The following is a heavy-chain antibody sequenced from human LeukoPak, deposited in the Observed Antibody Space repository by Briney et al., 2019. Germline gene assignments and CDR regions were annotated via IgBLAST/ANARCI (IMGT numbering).Heavy chain of an antibody. Sequence: ASVKVSCKASGYTFTGHYMHWVRQAPGQGLEWMGWINTYSGGANYAQKFQGRVTMTRDTSISTAYMELSSLRSDDTAVYYCARGVGQCSSTTCFGFAEYFQHWGQGTLVTVSS. D-gene: IGHD2-2*01. CDR3: ARGVGQCSSTTCFGFAEYFQH. V-gene: IGHV1-2*02. CDR1: GYTFTGHY. CDR2: INTYSGGA. J-gene: IGHJ1*01.